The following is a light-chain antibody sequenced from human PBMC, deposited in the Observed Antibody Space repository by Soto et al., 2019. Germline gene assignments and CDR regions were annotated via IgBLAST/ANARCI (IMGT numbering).Light chain of an antibody. Sequence: DIEMTQSPSSLSVSVGDRVTLSCRASQNINNYLNWYQQKPGPAPKLLIYAASSRQSGVPARFSGSGSGTDFTLTISSLQSEDFAAYYCQQYYVSPQTFGHGTKLETK. CDR1: QNINNY. J-gene: IGKJ1*01. CDR2: AAS. CDR3: QQYYVSPQT. V-gene: IGKV1-39*01.